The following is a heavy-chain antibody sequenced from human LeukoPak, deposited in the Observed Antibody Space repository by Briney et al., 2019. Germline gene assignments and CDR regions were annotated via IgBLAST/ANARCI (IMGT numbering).Heavy chain of an antibody. J-gene: IGHJ6*02. CDR2: INPTGGST. Sequence: ASVKASCQASGYTLTNYYVHWVRQAPGQGLEWMGIINPTGGSTSYAQKFQGRVTMTRDTSTSTVYMDLSSLRSEDTAVYYCARDLGSYSYYYYYGMDVWGQGTTVTVSS. D-gene: IGHD1-26*01. CDR3: ARDLGSYSYYYYYGMDV. CDR1: GYTLTNYY. V-gene: IGHV1-46*01.